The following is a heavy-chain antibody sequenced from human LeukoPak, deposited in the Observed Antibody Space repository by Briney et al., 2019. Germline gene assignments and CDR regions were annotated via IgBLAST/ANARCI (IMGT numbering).Heavy chain of an antibody. V-gene: IGHV1-69*02. D-gene: IGHD4-17*01. CDR3: NYGDYADWYFQH. CDR2: IIPILGIA. Sequence: SVKVSCKASGGTFSSYTISWVRQAPGQGLERMGRIIPILGIANYAQRFQGRVTITADKSTSTAYMELSSLRSEDTAVYYCNYGDYADWYFQHWGQGTLVTVSS. J-gene: IGHJ1*01. CDR1: GGTFSSYT.